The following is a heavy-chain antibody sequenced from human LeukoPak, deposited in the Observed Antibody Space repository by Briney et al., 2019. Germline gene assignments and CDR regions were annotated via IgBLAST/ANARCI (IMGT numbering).Heavy chain of an antibody. V-gene: IGHV1-69*06. CDR1: GYTFTSYG. Sequence: SVKVSCKASGYTFTSYGISWVRQAPGRGLEWMGGIIPIFGTANYAQKFQGRVTITADKSTSTAYMELSSLRSEDTAVYYCAREVRSGWYYFDYWGQGTLVTVSS. D-gene: IGHD6-19*01. CDR3: AREVRSGWYYFDY. J-gene: IGHJ4*02. CDR2: IIPIFGTA.